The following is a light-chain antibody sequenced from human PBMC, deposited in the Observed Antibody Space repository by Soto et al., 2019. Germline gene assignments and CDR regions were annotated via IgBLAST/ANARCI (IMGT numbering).Light chain of an antibody. J-gene: IGLJ1*01. Sequence: QSALTQPASVSGSPGQSITISCTGTSSDVGGYNYVSWYQQQPGKAPKFMIYDVSNRPSGVSNRFSGSKSGNTASLTISGLQAEDEADYYCCSYTTSNTRQIVVGTGNKLTVL. V-gene: IGLV2-14*01. CDR3: CSYTTSNTRQIV. CDR2: DVS. CDR1: SSDVGGYNY.